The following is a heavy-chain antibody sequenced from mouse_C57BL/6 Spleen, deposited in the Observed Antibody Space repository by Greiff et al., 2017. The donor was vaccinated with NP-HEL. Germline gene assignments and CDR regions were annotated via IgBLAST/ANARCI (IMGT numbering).Heavy chain of an antibody. J-gene: IGHJ4*01. V-gene: IGHV1-19*01. CDR1: GYTFTDYY. CDR3: ARITTVVGMDD. CDR2: INPYNGGT. Sequence: VQLQQSGPVLVKPGASVKMSCKASGYTFTDYYMNWVKQSHGQSLEWIGVINPYNGGTSYNQKFKGKATLTVDKSSSTAYMGLNSLTSEDSAVYYCARITTVVGMDDWGQGTSVTVSS. D-gene: IGHD1-1*01.